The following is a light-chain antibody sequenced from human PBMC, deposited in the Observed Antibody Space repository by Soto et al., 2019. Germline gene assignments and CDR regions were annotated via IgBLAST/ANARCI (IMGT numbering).Light chain of an antibody. CDR1: SSNIGTNA. V-gene: IGLV1-36*01. J-gene: IGLJ2*01. Sequence: QSVLTQPASVSEAPRQRVTISCSGRSSNIGTNAVNWYQQLPGKAPKLLIYYDNLLPSGVSDRFSGSKSGTSASLAISGLQSGDEADYYCAAWDDSLNGVVFGGGTTLTLL. CDR2: YDN. CDR3: AAWDDSLNGVV.